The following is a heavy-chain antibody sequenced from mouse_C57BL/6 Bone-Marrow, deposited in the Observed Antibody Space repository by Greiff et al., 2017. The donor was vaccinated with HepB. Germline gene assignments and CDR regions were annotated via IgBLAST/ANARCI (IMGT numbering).Heavy chain of an antibody. Sequence: QVQLQQSGAELVRPGASVTLSCKASGYTFTDYEMHWVKQTPVHGLEWIGAIDPETGGTAYNQKFKGKAILTADKSSSTAYMELRSLTSEDSSVYYCTIYASIWGYYFDYSGHDTTLTVSS. J-gene: IGHJ2*01. CDR3: TIYASIWGYYFDY. V-gene: IGHV1-15*01. D-gene: IGHD1-1*01. CDR1: GYTFTDYE. CDR2: IDPETGGT.